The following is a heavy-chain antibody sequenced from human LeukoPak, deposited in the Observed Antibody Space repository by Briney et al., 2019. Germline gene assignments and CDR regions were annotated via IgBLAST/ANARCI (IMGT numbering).Heavy chain of an antibody. Sequence: KSGESLKISCKGSGYSFTSYWISWVRQMPGKGLEWMGIIFPGDSDTRYSPSFQGQVTMSVDRSAYTAYLHWSSLTASDTAIYFCARHEVGSGTSYYYGMDIWGQGTTVTVSS. CDR2: IFPGDSDT. CDR3: ARHEVGSGTSYYYGMDI. V-gene: IGHV5-51*01. CDR1: GYSFTSYW. D-gene: IGHD3-10*01. J-gene: IGHJ6*02.